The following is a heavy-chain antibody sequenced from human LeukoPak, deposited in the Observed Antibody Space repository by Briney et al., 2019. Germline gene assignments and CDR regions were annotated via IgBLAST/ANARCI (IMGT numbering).Heavy chain of an antibody. CDR1: GYTFTSYA. CDR2: INTGNGNT. J-gene: IGHJ4*02. V-gene: IGHV1-3*04. CDR3: ARNTETAIPLPYYFDY. Sequence: GGSVKVSCKASGYTFTSYAMHWVSQAPGQRLECMGWINTGNGNTKYSQKFQGRVTITRDTSASTAYMDLSSLRSEDTAVYYCARNTETAIPLPYYFDYWGQGTLVTVSP. D-gene: IGHD2-21*02.